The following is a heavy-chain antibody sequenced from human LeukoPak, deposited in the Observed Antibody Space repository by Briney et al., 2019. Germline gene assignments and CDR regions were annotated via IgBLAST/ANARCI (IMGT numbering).Heavy chain of an antibody. Sequence: GGSLRLSRAASGFTFSGYGIHWLRQAPGKGLEWVAFIQYDGSNKYYADSVKGRFTISRDNSKNTLYLQMNSLRAEDTAVYYCARSGGGYSNYGPDYWGQGSLVAVSS. D-gene: IGHD4-11*01. V-gene: IGHV3-30*02. J-gene: IGHJ4*02. CDR2: IQYDGSNK. CDR1: GFTFSGYG. CDR3: ARSGGGYSNYGPDY.